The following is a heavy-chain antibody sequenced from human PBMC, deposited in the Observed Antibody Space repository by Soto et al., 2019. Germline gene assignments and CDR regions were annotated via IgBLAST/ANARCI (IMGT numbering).Heavy chain of an antibody. CDR3: ARLQAAVTHY. D-gene: IGHD6-13*01. V-gene: IGHV4-31*03. CDR1: GGSISSGGYY. Sequence: PSETLSLTCTVSGGSISSGGYYWSWIRQHPGKGLEWIGYIYYNGSTYYNPSLKSRVTISVDTSKNQFSLKLTSVAAADTAVYFCARLQAAVTHYWGQGTLVTVCS. J-gene: IGHJ4*02. CDR2: IYYNGST.